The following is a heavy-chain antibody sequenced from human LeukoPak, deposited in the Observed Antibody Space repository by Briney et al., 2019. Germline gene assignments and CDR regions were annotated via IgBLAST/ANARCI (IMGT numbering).Heavy chain of an antibody. V-gene: IGHV4-59*08. CDR2: IYYSGST. D-gene: IGHD6-13*01. CDR1: GGSISSYY. J-gene: IGHJ5*02. CDR3: ARLPLVGIAAVP. Sequence: SETLSLTCTVSGGSISSYYWSWIRQPPGKGLEWIGYIYYSGSTNYNPSLTSRVTISVDTSKNQFSLKLSSVTAADTAVYYCARLPLVGIAAVPWGQGTLVTVSS.